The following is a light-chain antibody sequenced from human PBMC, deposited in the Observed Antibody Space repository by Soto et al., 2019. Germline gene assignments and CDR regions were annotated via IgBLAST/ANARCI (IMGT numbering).Light chain of an antibody. CDR2: DVS. CDR1: SSDVGGYKY. Sequence: QSALTQPRSVSGSPGKSVTISGTGTSSDVGGYKYVSWYQQHPGKAPKLMIYDVSKRPSGVPDRFSGSKSGNTASLTISGLQAEDEADYYCCSYAGSYPYVVFGGGTKVTVL. V-gene: IGLV2-11*02. J-gene: IGLJ2*01. CDR3: CSYAGSYPYVV.